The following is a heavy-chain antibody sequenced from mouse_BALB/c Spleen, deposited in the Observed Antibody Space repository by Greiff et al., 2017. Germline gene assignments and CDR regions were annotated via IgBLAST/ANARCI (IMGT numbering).Heavy chain of an antibody. CDR3: NAYDYDGFGYAMDY. CDR2: IDPENGDT. J-gene: IGHJ4*01. Sequence: VQLKESGAELVRSGASVKLSCTASGFNIKDYYMHWVKQRPEQGLEWIGWIDPENGDTEYAPKFQGKATMTADTSSNTAYLQLSSLTSEDTAVYYWNAYDYDGFGYAMDYWGQGTSVTVSS. V-gene: IGHV14-4*02. D-gene: IGHD2-4*01. CDR1: GFNIKDYY.